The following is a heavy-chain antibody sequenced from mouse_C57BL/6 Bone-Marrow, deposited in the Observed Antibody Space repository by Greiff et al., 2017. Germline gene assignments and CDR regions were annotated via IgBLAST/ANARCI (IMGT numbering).Heavy chain of an antibody. Sequence: EVKLVESGGGLVKPGGSLKLSCAASGFTFSDYGMHWVRQAPEKGLEWVAYINSGSSTIYYADTVKGRFTISRDNAKNTLFLQMTSLRSEDTAMYYCATVMIRGYYFDDWGQGTTLTVSS. J-gene: IGHJ2*01. CDR2: INSGSSTI. D-gene: IGHD2-4*01. CDR1: GFTFSDYG. CDR3: ATVMIRGYYFDD. V-gene: IGHV5-17*01.